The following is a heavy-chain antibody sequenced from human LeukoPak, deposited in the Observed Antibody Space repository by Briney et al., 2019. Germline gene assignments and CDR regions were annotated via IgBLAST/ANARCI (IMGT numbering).Heavy chain of an antibody. CDR1: GFIFSDYH. CDR3: ACDLSGFRDNY. V-gene: IGHV3-72*01. Sequence: GGSLRLSCAASGFIFSDYHLDWVRQAPGKGLEWIGRIRNKVSSHTTDYAASVKGRFTISRDDSKNSLYLQMNSLKTEDTAVYYCACDLSGFRDNYWGQGALVTVSS. CDR2: IRNKVSSHTT. D-gene: IGHD3-10*01. J-gene: IGHJ4*01.